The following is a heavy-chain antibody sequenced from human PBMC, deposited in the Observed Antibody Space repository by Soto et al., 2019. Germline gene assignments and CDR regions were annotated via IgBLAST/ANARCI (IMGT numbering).Heavy chain of an antibody. CDR2: ISGSGGST. CDR1: GFTFSSYA. J-gene: IGHJ3*02. Sequence: EVQLLESGGGLVQPGGSLRLSCAASGFTFSSYAMSWVRQAPGKGLEWVSAISGSGGSTYHADSVKGRFTISRDNSKNTLYLQMNSLRAEDTAVYYCAKDLPILGFLDLDAFDIWGQGTMVTVSS. CDR3: AKDLPILGFLDLDAFDI. V-gene: IGHV3-23*01. D-gene: IGHD3-3*01.